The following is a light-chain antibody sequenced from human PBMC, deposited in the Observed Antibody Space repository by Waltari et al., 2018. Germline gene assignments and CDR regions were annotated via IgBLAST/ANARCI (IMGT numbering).Light chain of an antibody. V-gene: IGLV1-47*01. CDR3: AAWDDSLSGLV. J-gene: IGLJ2*01. CDR2: RNH. CDR1: RSNIGRNS. Sequence: SVLTQPPSASGTPGQRVTLSCSGRRSNIGRNSLYFSQPLPGTAPKLLIYRNHPRPSGVPDRFSGSKSGTSASLAISGLRSEDEADYYCAAWDDSLSGLVFGGGTKLTVL.